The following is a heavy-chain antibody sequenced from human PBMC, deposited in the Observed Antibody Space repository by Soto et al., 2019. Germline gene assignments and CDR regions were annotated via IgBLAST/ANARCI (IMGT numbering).Heavy chain of an antibody. J-gene: IGHJ6*02. CDR1: GFIFTSYG. V-gene: IGHV3-30*03. Sequence: PGGSLRLSCAASGFIFTSYGMHWVRQAPGKGLEWMALILHDGSAEYYADSAKGRFTISRDNSKNTLYLQMNSLTAEDTAVYYCARSRDGYSFYFYYGMDGWGQGTTVTVSS. D-gene: IGHD4-4*01. CDR3: ARSRDGYSFYFYYGMDG. CDR2: ILHDGSAE.